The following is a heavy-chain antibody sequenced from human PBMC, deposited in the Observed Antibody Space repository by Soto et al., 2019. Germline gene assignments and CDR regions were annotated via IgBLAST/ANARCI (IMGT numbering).Heavy chain of an antibody. CDR1: GGSCSGYY. V-gene: IGHV4-34*01. CDR2: INHSGST. CDR3: ARALLYYDSSGYYYGGDYGMDV. Sequence: SETLSLTCAVYGGSCSGYYWSWIRQPPGKGLEWIGEINHSGSTNYNPSLKSRVTTSVDTSKNQFSLKLSSVTAADTAVYYCARALLYYDSSGYYYGGDYGMDVWGQGTTVTVSS. J-gene: IGHJ6*02. D-gene: IGHD3-22*01.